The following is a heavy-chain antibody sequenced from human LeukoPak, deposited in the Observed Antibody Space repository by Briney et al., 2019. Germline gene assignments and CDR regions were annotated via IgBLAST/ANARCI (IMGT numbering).Heavy chain of an antibody. CDR2: ISWNSGSI. J-gene: IGHJ3*02. D-gene: IGHD1-1*01. CDR3: ARERERAFDI. Sequence: GGSLRLSCAASGFTFDDYAMHWVRQAPGKGLEWVSGISWNSGSIGYADSVKGRFTISRDNAKNSLYLQMNSLRAEDTAVYYCARERERAFDIWGQGTMVTVSS. CDR1: GFTFDDYA. V-gene: IGHV3-9*01.